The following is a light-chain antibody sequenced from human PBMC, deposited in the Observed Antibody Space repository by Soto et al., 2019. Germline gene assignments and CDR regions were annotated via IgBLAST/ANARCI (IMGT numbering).Light chain of an antibody. V-gene: IGLV2-14*01. CDR3: SSYTSSSTLV. CDR2: DVS. CDR1: SSDVGGYNY. J-gene: IGLJ2*01. Sequence: QSALTQPASVSGSPGQSITISCTGTSSDVGGYNYVSWYQQHPGKAPKLMIYDVSNRPSGVSNRFSGSKSGNTASLTISGLQAEDEADYYCSSYTSSSTLVFGGGTPLTVL.